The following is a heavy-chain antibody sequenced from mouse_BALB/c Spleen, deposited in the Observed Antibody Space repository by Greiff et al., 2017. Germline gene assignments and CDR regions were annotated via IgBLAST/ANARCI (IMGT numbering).Heavy chain of an antibody. CDR3: ARSSITTAATRDY. J-gene: IGHJ2*01. Sequence: QVQLQQSGAELMKPGASVKISCKATGYTFSSYWIEWVKQRPGHGLEWIGEIVPGSGSTNYNEKFKGKATFTADTSSNTAYMQLSSLTSEGTAVVVSARSSITTAATRDYWGQGTTLTVSS. V-gene: IGHV1-9*01. CDR1: GYTFSSYW. CDR2: IVPGSGST. D-gene: IGHD2-4*01.